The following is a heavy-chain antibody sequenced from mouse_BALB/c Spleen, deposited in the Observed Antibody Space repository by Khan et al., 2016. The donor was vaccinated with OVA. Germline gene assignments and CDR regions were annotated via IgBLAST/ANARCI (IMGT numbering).Heavy chain of an antibody. J-gene: IGHJ2*01. CDR2: ISYSGST. CDR1: GYSITCDYA. Sequence: EVQLQESGPGLVKPSQSLSLTCTVTGYSITCDYAWNWIRQFPGNKLEWMGYISYSGSTSYNPSLKSRISITRDTSKNQFFLQLNSVTTEDTATYYCARSIMANWGQGTTLTVSS. V-gene: IGHV3-2*02. CDR3: ARSIMAN.